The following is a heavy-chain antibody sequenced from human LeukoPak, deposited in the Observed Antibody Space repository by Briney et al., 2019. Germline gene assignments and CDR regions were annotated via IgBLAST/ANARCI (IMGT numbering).Heavy chain of an antibody. Sequence: GGSLRLSCAASGFTFSSYGMHWVRQAPGKGLEWVAVIWYDGSNKYYADSVKGRFTISRDNSKNTLYLQMNSLRAEDTAVYYCAKDSYGSGTYPSLFNYWGHGALVTVSS. CDR1: GFTFSSYG. J-gene: IGHJ4*01. V-gene: IGHV3-33*06. CDR2: IWYDGSNK. CDR3: AKDSYGSGTYPSLFNY. D-gene: IGHD3-10*01.